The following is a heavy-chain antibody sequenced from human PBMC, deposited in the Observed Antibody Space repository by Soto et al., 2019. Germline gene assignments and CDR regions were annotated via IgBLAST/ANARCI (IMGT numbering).Heavy chain of an antibody. V-gene: IGHV1-18*01. Sequence: ASVKVSCKASGYTFTSYGISWVRQAPGQGLEWMGWISAYNGNTNYAQKLQGGVTMTTDTSTSTAYMELRSLRSDDTAVYYCARSFRIAVAGLVDYWGQGTLVTAPQ. D-gene: IGHD6-19*01. CDR1: GYTFTSYG. CDR2: ISAYNGNT. CDR3: ARSFRIAVAGLVDY. J-gene: IGHJ4*02.